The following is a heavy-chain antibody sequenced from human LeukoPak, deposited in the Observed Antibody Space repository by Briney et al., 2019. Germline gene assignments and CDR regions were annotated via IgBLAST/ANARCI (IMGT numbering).Heavy chain of an antibody. CDR3: AKESLPYGSGAFDI. CDR2: ITDSGDIT. CDR1: GFAFSSYG. V-gene: IGHV3-23*01. Sequence: PGGSLRLSCAASGFAFSSYGVSWVRQAPGKGLEWVSTITDSGDITYYADSVKGRFTISRDNSKNTVYLQMNSLRAEETAIYYCAKESLPYGSGAFDIWGQGTMVTVSS. D-gene: IGHD3-10*01. J-gene: IGHJ3*02.